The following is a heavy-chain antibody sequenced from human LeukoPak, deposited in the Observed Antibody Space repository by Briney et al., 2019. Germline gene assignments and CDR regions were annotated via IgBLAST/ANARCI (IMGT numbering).Heavy chain of an antibody. CDR3: ARGKWIAVAGRNWFDP. CDR1: GGSFSGYY. CDR2: INHSGST. V-gene: IGHV4-34*01. J-gene: IGHJ5*02. D-gene: IGHD6-19*01. Sequence: SETLSLTCAVYGGSFSGYYWSRIRQPPGKGLEWIGGINHSGSTNYNPSLKSRVTISVDTSKNQFSLKLSSVTAADTAVYYCARGKWIAVAGRNWFDPWGQGTLVTVSS.